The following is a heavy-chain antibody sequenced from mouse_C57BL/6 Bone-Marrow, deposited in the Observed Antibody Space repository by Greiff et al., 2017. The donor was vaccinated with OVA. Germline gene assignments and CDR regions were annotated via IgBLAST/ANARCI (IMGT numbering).Heavy chain of an antibody. V-gene: IGHV1-56*01. CDR1: GYTFTSHW. Sequence: VQLQQSGPELVRPGASVKLSCKAPGYTFTSHWMQWVRQRPGQGLVWIGEIFPGSGSTYYNEKFKGKATLTVDTSSSTAYMQLSSLTSEDSADDFGARGLLDAPWLAYWGQGTLVTVSA. CDR3: ARGLLDAPWLAY. J-gene: IGHJ3*01. CDR2: IFPGSGST.